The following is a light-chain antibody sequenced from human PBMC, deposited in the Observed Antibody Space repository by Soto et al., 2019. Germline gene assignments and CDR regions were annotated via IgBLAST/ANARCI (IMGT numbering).Light chain of an antibody. CDR3: LQDYNYPPT. CDR1: QVISND. V-gene: IGKV1-6*01. Sequence: AIQMTQSPSSLSASVGDRVTITCRASQVISNDLGWYQQKPGKAPRLLIYAASTLPTGVPSRFSGSGSGTDFALTISSLQPEDFATYYCLQDYNYPPTFGQGTKVEIK. J-gene: IGKJ1*01. CDR2: AAS.